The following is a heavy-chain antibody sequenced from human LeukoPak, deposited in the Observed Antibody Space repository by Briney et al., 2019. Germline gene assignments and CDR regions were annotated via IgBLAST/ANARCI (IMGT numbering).Heavy chain of an antibody. J-gene: IGHJ1*01. Sequence: PGGSLRLSCAASGFTFSSYAMNWVRQAPGRGLEWVSGFSGSGGTTYYADSVKGRFTISRDNSKNTLYLQMNSLRAEDTAVYYCAKHRTKVAGTFQHWGQGTLVTVSS. D-gene: IGHD6-19*01. V-gene: IGHV3-23*01. CDR3: AKHRTKVAGTFQH. CDR1: GFTFSSYA. CDR2: FSGSGGTT.